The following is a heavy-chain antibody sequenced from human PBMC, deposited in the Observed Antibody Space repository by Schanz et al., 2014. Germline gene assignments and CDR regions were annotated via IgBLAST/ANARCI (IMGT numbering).Heavy chain of an antibody. CDR3: VTEKRMESGTWAKAFDI. CDR1: GYTFTSYG. Sequence: QVQLVQSGAEVKQPGASVKVSCKASGYTFTSYGITWVRQAPGQGLEWMGKINPSSGTTRIAQNFQDRVTMTRDTSTSTVYMELSSLRSEDTAMYYCVTEKRMESGTWAKAFDIWGQGTLVTVSA. V-gene: IGHV1-46*01. J-gene: IGHJ3*02. D-gene: IGHD3-3*01. CDR2: INPSSGTT.